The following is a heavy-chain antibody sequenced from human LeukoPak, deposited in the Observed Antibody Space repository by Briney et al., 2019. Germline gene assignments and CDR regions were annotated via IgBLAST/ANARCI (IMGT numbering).Heavy chain of an antibody. J-gene: IGHJ4*02. D-gene: IGHD5-24*01. CDR1: GFTFSSYA. V-gene: IGHV3-23*01. Sequence: GSLRLSCAASGFTFSSYAMSWVRQAPGKGLEWVSAISGSGGSTYYADSVKGRFTISRDNSKNTLYLQMNSLRAEDTAVYYCAKARRDGYKSLGFDYWGQGTLVTVSS. CDR3: AKARRDGYKSLGFDY. CDR2: ISGSGGST.